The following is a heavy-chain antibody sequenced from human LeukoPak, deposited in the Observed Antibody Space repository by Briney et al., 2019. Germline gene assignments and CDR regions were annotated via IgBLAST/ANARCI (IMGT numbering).Heavy chain of an antibody. V-gene: IGHV4-59*01. J-gene: IGHJ4*02. CDR1: GGSISPYY. CDR3: ARSTGTTMFIDY. CDR2: IYYSGNT. Sequence: PSETPSLTCTVSGGSISPYYWSWIRQPPGNGLEWLGYIYYSGNTDYNPSLKSRVAISVDTSKNQFSLKLSSVTSTDTDVYYCARSTGTTMFIDYWGQGTLVTVSS. D-gene: IGHD3-10*02.